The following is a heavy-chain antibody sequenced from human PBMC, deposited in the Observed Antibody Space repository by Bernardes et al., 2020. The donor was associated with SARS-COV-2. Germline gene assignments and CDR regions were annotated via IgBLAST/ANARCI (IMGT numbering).Heavy chain of an antibody. CDR2: ILASGERT. CDR3: AKDKPGGTYFYYFDY. D-gene: IGHD1-26*01. V-gene: IGHV3-23*01. Sequence: GGPLRLSCASSGFIFSTYAMAWVRQAPGKGLEWVSAILASGERTYYADSVKGRFTISRDNSENTLYLQMNSLRAEDTAVYYCAKDKPGGTYFYYFDYWGQGALVTVSS. J-gene: IGHJ4*02. CDR1: GFIFSTYA.